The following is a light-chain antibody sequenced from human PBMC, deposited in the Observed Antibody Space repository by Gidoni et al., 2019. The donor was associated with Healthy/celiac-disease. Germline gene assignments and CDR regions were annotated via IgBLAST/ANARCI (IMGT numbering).Light chain of an antibody. V-gene: IGKV3-20*01. CDR2: GAS. Sequence: EMVLTQSPGTLSLSPGERATLSCRASQSVSSSYLAWYQQKPGQAPRLLINGASSRATGIPDRFSGSGSGTDFTLTISRLEPEDFAVDYCQQYGSSPRTFGQGTKLEIK. J-gene: IGKJ2*01. CDR1: QSVSSSY. CDR3: QQYGSSPRT.